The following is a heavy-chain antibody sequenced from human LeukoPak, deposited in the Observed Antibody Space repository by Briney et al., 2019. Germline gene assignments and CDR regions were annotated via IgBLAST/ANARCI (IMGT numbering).Heavy chain of an antibody. V-gene: IGHV3-64*02. Sequence: GGSLGLSCAASGFTFSSYAMHWVRQAPGKGLEYVSAISSNGGSTYYADSVKGRFTISRDNSKNTLYLQMGSLRAEDMAVYYCARESTVTHSFDYWGQGTLVTVSS. CDR1: GFTFSSYA. CDR3: ARESTVTHSFDY. CDR2: ISSNGGST. J-gene: IGHJ4*02. D-gene: IGHD4-17*01.